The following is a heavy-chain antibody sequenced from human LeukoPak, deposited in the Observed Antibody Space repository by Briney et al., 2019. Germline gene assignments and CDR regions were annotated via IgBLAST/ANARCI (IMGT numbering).Heavy chain of an antibody. CDR3: ARDLGGWYPGDY. J-gene: IGHJ4*02. CDR1: GYTFTGYY. CDR2: INPNSGGT. V-gene: IGHV1-2*06. Sequence: ASVKVSCKASGYTFTGYYMHWVRQAPGQGLEWMGRINPNSGGTNYAQKFQGRVTMTRDTSISTAYMELNRLRSDDTAVYYCARDLGGWYPGDYWGQGTLVTVSS. D-gene: IGHD6-19*01.